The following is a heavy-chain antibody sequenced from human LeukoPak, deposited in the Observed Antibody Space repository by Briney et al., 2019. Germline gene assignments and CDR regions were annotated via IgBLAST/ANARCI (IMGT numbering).Heavy chain of an antibody. J-gene: IGHJ4*02. V-gene: IGHV3-30*18. CDR2: ISYGGSNK. CDR3: AKGRYYDILTGPVRN. D-gene: IGHD3-9*01. CDR1: GFTFSSYG. Sequence: PGGSLRLSCAASGFTFSSYGMHWVRQAPGKGLEWVAVISYGGSNKYYADSVKGRFTISRDNSKNTLYLQMNSLRAEDTAVYYCAKGRYYDILTGPVRNWGQGTLVTVSS.